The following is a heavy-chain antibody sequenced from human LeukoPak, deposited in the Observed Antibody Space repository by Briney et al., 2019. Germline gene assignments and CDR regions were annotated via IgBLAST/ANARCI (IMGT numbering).Heavy chain of an antibody. J-gene: IGHJ4*02. CDR3: AREGSSGSSWYRETPMYFDY. CDR2: ISAYNGNT. V-gene: IGHV1-18*01. D-gene: IGHD6-13*01. Sequence: ASVKVSCKASGYIFTGYGISWVRQAPGQGLEWMGWISAYNGNTNYAQKLQGRVTMTTDTSTSTVYMELRSLRSDDTAVYYCAREGSSGSSWYRETPMYFDYWGQGTLVTVSS. CDR1: GYIFTGYG.